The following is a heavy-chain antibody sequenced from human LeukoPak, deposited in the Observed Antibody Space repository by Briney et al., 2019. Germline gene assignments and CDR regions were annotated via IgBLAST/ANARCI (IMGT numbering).Heavy chain of an antibody. CDR2: IDHSGRT. V-gene: IGHV4-4*02. CDR3: ASKEYYYYGMDV. J-gene: IGHJ6*01. Sequence: SETLSLTCAVSGGSSSSSNWWNWVRQPPGQELEWIGEIDHSGRTNYNPSLKSRVTISVDKSKNQISLKLSSVTAADTAVYYCASKEYYYYGMDVWGQGTTVTVSS. CDR1: GGSSSSSNW.